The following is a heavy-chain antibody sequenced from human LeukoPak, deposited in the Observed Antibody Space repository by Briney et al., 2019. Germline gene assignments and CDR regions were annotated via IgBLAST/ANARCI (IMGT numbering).Heavy chain of an antibody. D-gene: IGHD1-14*01. J-gene: IGHJ4*02. Sequence: PSETLSLTCAVYGGSFSGYYWSWIRQPPGKGLEWIGEINHSGSTNYNPSLKSRVTISVDTSKNQFSLNLTSVTAADTAIYYCATNVPGTTYFDPWGQGTLVTVSS. V-gene: IGHV4-34*01. CDR3: ATNVPGTTYFDP. CDR1: GGSFSGYY. CDR2: INHSGST.